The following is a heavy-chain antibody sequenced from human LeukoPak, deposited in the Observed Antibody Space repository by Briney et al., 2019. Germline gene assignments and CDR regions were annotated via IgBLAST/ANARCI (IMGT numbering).Heavy chain of an antibody. V-gene: IGHV3-23*01. CDR3: AKNRGTGGKYQLLVD. Sequence: AGGSLRLSCAASGFTFSSYAMSWVRQAPGKGLEGVSAISGSGGSTYYADSVKGRFTISRDNSKNTLYLQMNSLRAEDTAVYYCAKNRGTGGKYQLLVDWGQGTLVTVSS. CDR2: ISGSGGST. D-gene: IGHD2-2*01. CDR1: GFTFSSYA. J-gene: IGHJ4*02.